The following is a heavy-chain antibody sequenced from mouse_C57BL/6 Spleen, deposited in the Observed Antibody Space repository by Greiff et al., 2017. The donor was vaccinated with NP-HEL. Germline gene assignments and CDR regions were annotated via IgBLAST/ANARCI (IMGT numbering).Heavy chain of an antibody. CDR1: GYAFTNYL. V-gene: IGHV1-54*01. J-gene: IGHJ4*01. D-gene: IGHD2-4*01. Sequence: QVQLQQSGAELVRPGTSVKVSCKASGYAFTNYLIEWVKQRPGQGLEWIGVINPGSGGTNYNEKFKGKATLTADKSSSTAYMQLSSLTSEDSAVYFCAREGLRRGYYYAMDDWGQGTSVTVSS. CDR2: INPGSGGT. CDR3: AREGLRRGYYYAMDD.